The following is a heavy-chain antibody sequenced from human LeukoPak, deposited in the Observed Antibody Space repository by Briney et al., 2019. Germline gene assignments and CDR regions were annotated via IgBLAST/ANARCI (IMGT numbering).Heavy chain of an antibody. D-gene: IGHD2-8*02. CDR2: IRSKANGGTT. Sequence: GGSLRLSCTGSGFTFGDHAMSWVRQAPGKGLEWVGFIRSKANGGTTEYAASVKGRFTISRDDSKSIAYLQMNSLTTADTAVYYCAKEFCTGGDCYFVFDHWGQGTLVTVSS. CDR3: AKEFCTGGDCYFVFDH. CDR1: GFTFGDHA. J-gene: IGHJ4*02. V-gene: IGHV3-49*04.